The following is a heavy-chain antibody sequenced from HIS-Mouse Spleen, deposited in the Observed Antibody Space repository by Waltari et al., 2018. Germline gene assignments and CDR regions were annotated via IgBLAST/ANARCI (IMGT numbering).Heavy chain of an antibody. J-gene: IGHJ4*02. V-gene: IGHV3-30*03. CDR3: EGVYGSGSYYFDY. CDR2: ISYDGSNK. Sequence: QVQLVESGGGVVQPGRSLRLSCAASGFTSSSYGMHWVRQAPGKGLEWVAVISYDGSNKYYADSVKGRFTISRDNSKNTLYLQMNSLRAEDTAVYYCEGVYGSGSYYFDYWGQGTLVTVSS. D-gene: IGHD3-10*01. CDR1: GFTSSSYG.